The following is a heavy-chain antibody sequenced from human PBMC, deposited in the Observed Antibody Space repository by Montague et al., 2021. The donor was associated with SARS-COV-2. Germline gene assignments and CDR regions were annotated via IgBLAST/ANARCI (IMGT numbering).Heavy chain of an antibody. Sequence: SETLSLTCIVSGSSVRSYYWSWIRQHPGKGLEWIGYIYDSGSTNXXPSLKSRVTISVDTSKNQFSLKLSSVTAADTAVYYCARENTVTTFGGPYYIDSWGQGTLVTVSA. CDR2: IYDSGST. J-gene: IGHJ4*02. CDR3: ARENTVTTFGGPYYIDS. V-gene: IGHV4-59*02. CDR1: GSSVRSYY. D-gene: IGHD4-17*01.